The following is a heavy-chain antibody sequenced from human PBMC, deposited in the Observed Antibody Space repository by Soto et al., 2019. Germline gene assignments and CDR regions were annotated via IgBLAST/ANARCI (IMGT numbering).Heavy chain of an antibody. CDR2: AYYSGST. D-gene: IGHD3-3*02. Sequence: QVQLQESGPGLVKASETLSLTCSVSGGSISHYYWSWIRQSPGKRLEWIGYAYYSGSTDYNPSLKSRVTMAVDTSKNQVSLKLNSVTTADTAVYYCARDRSTYGGGGTGEVKENWFDPWGPGTLVTVSS. J-gene: IGHJ5*02. CDR1: GGSISHYY. V-gene: IGHV4-59*01. CDR3: ARDRSTYGGGGTGEVKENWFDP.